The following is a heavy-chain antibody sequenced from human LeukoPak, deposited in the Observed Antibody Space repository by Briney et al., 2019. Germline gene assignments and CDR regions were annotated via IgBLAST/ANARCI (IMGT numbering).Heavy chain of an antibody. J-gene: IGHJ4*02. CDR2: IYYSGST. V-gene: IGHV4-59*01. D-gene: IGHD3-22*01. CDR1: GGSISSYY. Sequence: SETLSLTCTVSGGSISSYYLSWIRQPPGKGLEWIGYIYYSGSTNYNPSLKSRVTISVDTSKNQFSLKLSSVTAADTAVYYCAREPRIYDSSGYYYDRSGFDYWGQGTLVTVSS. CDR3: AREPRIYDSSGYYYDRSGFDY.